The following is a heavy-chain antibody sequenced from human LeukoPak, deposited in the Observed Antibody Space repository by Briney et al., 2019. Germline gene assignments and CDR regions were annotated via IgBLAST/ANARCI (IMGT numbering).Heavy chain of an antibody. D-gene: IGHD2-15*01. Sequence: SETLSLTCAVYGGSFSGYYWSWIRQPPGKGLEWIGEINHSGSTNYNPSFKSRVTISVDTSKNQFSLKLSSVTAADTAVYYCARVWGYCSGGSCYRGYYFDYWGQGTLVTVSS. CDR2: INHSGST. CDR1: GGSFSGYY. CDR3: ARVWGYCSGGSCYRGYYFDY. J-gene: IGHJ4*02. V-gene: IGHV4-34*01.